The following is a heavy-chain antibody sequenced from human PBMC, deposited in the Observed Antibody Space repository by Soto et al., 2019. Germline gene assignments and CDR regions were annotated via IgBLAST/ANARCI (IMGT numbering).Heavy chain of an antibody. CDR1: GGSISSSDW. V-gene: IGHV4-4*02. Sequence: QVQLQESGPGLVKPSGTLSLTCAVSGGSISSSDWWRWVRQPPGKGLEWIGEIYHSGSTNYNPSLKGRVTISVDKAKNQFSLKLSSVTAAATAVYYCARGAPLTVGATSFDSWGQGTLVTVSS. CDR2: IYHSGST. CDR3: ARGAPLTVGATSFDS. D-gene: IGHD1-26*01. J-gene: IGHJ4*02.